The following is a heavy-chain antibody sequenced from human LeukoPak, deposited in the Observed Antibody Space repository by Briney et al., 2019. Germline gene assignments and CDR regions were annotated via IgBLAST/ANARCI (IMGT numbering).Heavy chain of an antibody. CDR2: IIPIFGTA. V-gene: IGHV1-69*13. CDR3: ARHEDPGIAVAGYYFDY. Sequence: SVKVSCKASGGTFSSYAISWVRQAPGQGLEWMGGIIPIFGTANYAQKFQGRVTITADESTSTAYMELSSLRSEDTAVYYCARHEDPGIAVAGYYFDYWGQGTLVTVSS. J-gene: IGHJ4*02. CDR1: GGTFSSYA. D-gene: IGHD6-19*01.